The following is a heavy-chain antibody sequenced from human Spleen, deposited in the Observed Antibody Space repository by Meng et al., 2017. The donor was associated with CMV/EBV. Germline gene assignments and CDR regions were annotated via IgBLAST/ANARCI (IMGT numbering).Heavy chain of an antibody. J-gene: IGHJ3*02. D-gene: IGHD2-2*01. V-gene: IGHV3-21*01. CDR3: ARVGGYCSSTSCYRAFDI. CDR2: ISSSSSYI. CDR1: GFTFSSYS. Sequence: GGSLRLSCAASGFTFSSYSMNWVRQAPGKGLEWVSSISSSSSYIYYADSVKGRFTISRDNAKNSLYLQMNSLRAEDTAVYYCARVGGYCSSTSCYRAFDIWGQGTMVTVSS.